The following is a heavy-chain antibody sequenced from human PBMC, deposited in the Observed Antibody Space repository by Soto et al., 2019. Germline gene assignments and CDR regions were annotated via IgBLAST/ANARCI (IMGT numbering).Heavy chain of an antibody. Sequence: SETLSLTCTVSGGSISSSSYYWGWIRQPPGKGLEWIGSIYHSGSTNYNPSLKSRVTVSVDKSKNQFSLKLSSVTAADTAVYYCARLALAAALTRDYWGQGTLVTVSS. CDR3: ARLALAAALTRDY. D-gene: IGHD6-13*01. CDR2: IYHSGST. J-gene: IGHJ4*02. CDR1: GGSISSSSYY. V-gene: IGHV4-39*07.